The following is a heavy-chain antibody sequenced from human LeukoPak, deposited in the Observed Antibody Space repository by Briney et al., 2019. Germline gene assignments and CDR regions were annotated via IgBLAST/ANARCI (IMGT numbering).Heavy chain of an antibody. V-gene: IGHV4-59*01. CDR1: GGSISSYY. D-gene: IGHD2-2*01. CDR3: ASYVVPAAMSWFDP. J-gene: IGHJ5*02. CDR2: IYYSGST. Sequence: SETLSLTCTVSGGSISSYYWSWIRQPPGKGLEWIGYIYYSGSTNYNPSLKSRVTISVDTSKNQFSLKLSSVTAADTAVYYCASYVVPAAMSWFDPWGQGTLVTVSS.